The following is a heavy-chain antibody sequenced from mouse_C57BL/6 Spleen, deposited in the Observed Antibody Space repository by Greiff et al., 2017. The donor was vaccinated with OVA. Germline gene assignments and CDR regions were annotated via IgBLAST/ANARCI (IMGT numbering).Heavy chain of an antibody. Sequence: VQLQQSGPELVKPGASVKISCKASGYSFTDYNMNWVKQSNGKSLEWIGVINPNYGTTSYNQKFKGKATLTVDQSSITAYMQLNRLSSEDSAVYYCSTPYISGYGWFAYWGQGTLVTVSA. CDR1: GYSFTDYN. V-gene: IGHV1-39*01. D-gene: IGHD3-2*02. CDR3: STPYISGYGWFAY. CDR2: INPNYGTT. J-gene: IGHJ3*01.